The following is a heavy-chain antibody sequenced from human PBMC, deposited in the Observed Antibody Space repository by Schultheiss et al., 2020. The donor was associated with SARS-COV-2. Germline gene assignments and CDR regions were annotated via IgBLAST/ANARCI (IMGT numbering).Heavy chain of an antibody. J-gene: IGHJ4*02. CDR3: ARAARSSSYDY. Sequence: GGSLRLSCAASGFTFDDYAMHWVRQAPGKGLEWVSGISWNSGSIGYADSVKGRFTISRDNAKNSLYLQMNSLRAEDTALYYCARAARSSSYDYWGQGTLVTVSS. CDR1: GFTFDDYA. V-gene: IGHV3-9*01. D-gene: IGHD6-6*01. CDR2: ISWNSGSI.